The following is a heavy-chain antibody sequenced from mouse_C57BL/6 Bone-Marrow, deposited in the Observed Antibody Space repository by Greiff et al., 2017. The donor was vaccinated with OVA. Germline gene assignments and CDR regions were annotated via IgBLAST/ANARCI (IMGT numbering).Heavy chain of an antibody. CDR3: TRDDYVFAWFAY. J-gene: IGHJ3*01. D-gene: IGHD2-4*01. CDR2: IYPGNSDT. V-gene: IGHV1-5*01. CDR1: GYTFTSYW. Sequence: EVQLQQSGTVLARPGASVKMSCKTSGYTFTSYWMHWVNQRPGQGLEWIGAIYPGNSDTSYNQKFKGKAKLTAVTSASTADMELSSLTNEYSAVYYCTRDDYVFAWFAYWGQGTLVTVSA.